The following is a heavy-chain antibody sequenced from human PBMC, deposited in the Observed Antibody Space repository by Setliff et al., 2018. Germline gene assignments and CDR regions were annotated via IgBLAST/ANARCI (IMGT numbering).Heavy chain of an antibody. CDR1: GFTFFSYT. V-gene: IGHV3-21*04. Sequence: PGGSLRLSCTTSGFTFFSYTMNWVRQAPGTGLEWVSSISSSSSHIYYADSMKGRFTISRDNAKNSLYLQLNSLRADDTAEYYCTKDSNGEFADYWGQGTLVTVSS. J-gene: IGHJ4*02. CDR3: TKDSNGEFADY. CDR2: ISSSSSHI. D-gene: IGHD1-1*01.